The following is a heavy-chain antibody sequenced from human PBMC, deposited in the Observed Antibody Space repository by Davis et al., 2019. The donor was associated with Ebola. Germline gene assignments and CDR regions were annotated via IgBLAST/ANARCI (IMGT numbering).Heavy chain of an antibody. D-gene: IGHD6-13*01. V-gene: IGHV5-51*01. CDR1: GYTFTKYW. Sequence: GGSLRLSCQASGYTFTKYWIGWARQLPGRGLEWMGIIYPGDSTTTYSPSSQGQVTISVDKSITTAYLQWSSLKASDSAIYYCARQFSSKGAYWGQGTLVTVSS. CDR2: IYPGDSTT. J-gene: IGHJ4*02. CDR3: ARQFSSKGAY.